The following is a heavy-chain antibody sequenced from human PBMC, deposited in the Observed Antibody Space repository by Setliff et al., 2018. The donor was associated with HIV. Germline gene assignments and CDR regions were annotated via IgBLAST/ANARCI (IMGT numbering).Heavy chain of an antibody. D-gene: IGHD1-7*01. V-gene: IGHV4-59*08. CDR3: ATNRVGNYPLDY. Sequence: SETLSLTCSVSGGSISSYYWSWIRQPPGKGLEWIGCVYYSGGTNYNPSLRSRVTISVDTSKNHFSLKLSSVTAADTAVYYCATNRVGNYPLDYWGRGTLVTVSS. CDR2: VYYSGGT. CDR1: GGSISSYY. J-gene: IGHJ4*02.